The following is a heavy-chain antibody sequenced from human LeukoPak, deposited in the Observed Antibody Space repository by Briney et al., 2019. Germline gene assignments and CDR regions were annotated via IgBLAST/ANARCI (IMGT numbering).Heavy chain of an antibody. Sequence: SETLSLTCAVYGGSFSSYYWSWIRQPPGKGLEWIGEINHTGSTNYNPSLKSRVTISVDTSKNQFSLKLSSVTAADTAVYYCARGEEHYDSSGYSYWGQGTLVTVSS. J-gene: IGHJ4*02. CDR3: ARGEEHYDSSGYSY. D-gene: IGHD3-22*01. CDR2: INHTGST. CDR1: GGSFSSYY. V-gene: IGHV4-34*01.